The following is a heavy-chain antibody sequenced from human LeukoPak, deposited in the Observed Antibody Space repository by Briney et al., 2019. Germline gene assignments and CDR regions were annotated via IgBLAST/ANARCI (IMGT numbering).Heavy chain of an antibody. V-gene: IGHV4-61*01. CDR2: IYYSGST. Sequence: SETLSLTCTVSGGSVSSGSYYWSWIRPPPGKGLEWIGYIYYSGSTNYNPSLKSRVTISVDTSKNQFSLKLSSVTAADTAVYYCARDKGSGLDYYYYYGMDVWGKGTTVTVSS. CDR3: ARDKGSGLDYYYYYGMDV. J-gene: IGHJ6*04. CDR1: GGSVSSGSYY. D-gene: IGHD3-10*01.